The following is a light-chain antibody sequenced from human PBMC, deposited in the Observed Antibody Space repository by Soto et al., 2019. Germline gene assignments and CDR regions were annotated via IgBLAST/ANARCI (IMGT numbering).Light chain of an antibody. CDR3: QQRSNWPLT. Sequence: EIVMTQSPATLSVSPGEIATLSFRASQSVSSNLAWYQQKPGQAPRLLIYGVSTRATGIPARFSGSGSGTDFTLTISSLEPEDFAVYYCQQRSNWPLTFGGGTKVDIK. J-gene: IGKJ4*01. V-gene: IGKV3-15*01. CDR2: GVS. CDR1: QSVSSN.